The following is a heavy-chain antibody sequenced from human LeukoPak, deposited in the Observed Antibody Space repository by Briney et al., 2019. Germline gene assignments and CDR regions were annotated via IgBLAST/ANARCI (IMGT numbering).Heavy chain of an antibody. CDR1: GYTFTSYG. V-gene: IGHV1-18*01. J-gene: IGHJ3*02. D-gene: IGHD6-13*01. CDR3: ALEISSSWYLGAFDI. CDR2: ISAYNGNT. Sequence: ASVKVSCKASGYTFTSYGISWVRQAPGQGLEWMGWISAYNGNTNYAQKLQGRVTMTTDTSTSTAYMELRSLRSDDTAVYYCALEISSSWYLGAFDIWGQGTMVTVSS.